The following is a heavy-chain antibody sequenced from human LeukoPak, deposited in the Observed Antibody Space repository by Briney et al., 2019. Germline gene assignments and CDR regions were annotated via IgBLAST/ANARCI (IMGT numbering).Heavy chain of an antibody. CDR3: ARMGSGSYMVDLDY. D-gene: IGHD1-26*01. CDR1: GYNFANYW. V-gene: IGHV5-51*01. CDR2: IYPGDSDT. J-gene: IGHJ4*02. Sequence: GESLKISCKGSGYNFANYWIGWVRQMPGKGLEWMGIIYPGDSDTKYSPSFQGQVTISADKSISTAYLQWSSLKASDTAMYYCARMGSGSYMVDLDYWGQGTLVTVSS.